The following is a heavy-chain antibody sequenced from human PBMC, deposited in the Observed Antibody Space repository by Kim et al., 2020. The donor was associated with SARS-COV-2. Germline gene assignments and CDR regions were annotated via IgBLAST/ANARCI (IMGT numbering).Heavy chain of an antibody. Sequence: SETLSLTCTVSGGSISGYYWSWIRQSPGKGLEWIGYIYYSGSTNYNPSLKSRVTISVDTSRNQFSLKLRSVTAADTAVYYCARQNIAVAGTLRYYYGMDV. CDR1: GGSISGYY. CDR3: ARQNIAVAGTLRYYYGMDV. J-gene: IGHJ6*01. CDR2: IYYSGST. V-gene: IGHV4-59*08. D-gene: IGHD6-19*01.